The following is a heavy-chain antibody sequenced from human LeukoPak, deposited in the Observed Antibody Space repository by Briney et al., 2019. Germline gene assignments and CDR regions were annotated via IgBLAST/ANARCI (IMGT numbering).Heavy chain of an antibody. CDR3: ARSGLLWFGELFGARVEDYYYYMDV. CDR1: GGTFSSYA. CDR2: IIPIFDTV. D-gene: IGHD3-10*01. J-gene: IGHJ6*03. V-gene: IGHV1-69*05. Sequence: SVKVSCKASGGTFSSYAISWVRQAPGQGLEWMGRIIPIFDTVNYAQEFQGRVTITTDESTSTAYMELSSLRSEDTAVYYCARSGLLWFGELFGARVEDYYYYMDVWGKGTTVTVSS.